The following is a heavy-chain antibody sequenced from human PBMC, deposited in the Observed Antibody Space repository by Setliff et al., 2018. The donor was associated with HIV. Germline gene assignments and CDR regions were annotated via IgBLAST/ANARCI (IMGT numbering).Heavy chain of an antibody. V-gene: IGHV1-2*02. Sequence: ASVKVSCKASGYTFTGYYMHWVRQAPGQGLEWMGWINPHSGGTNYAQKFQGRVTMTRDTSTSTVYMELRSLRSEDSAVYYCVRAYDQYCQHWGQGTVVTVS. CDR2: INPHSGGT. CDR1: GYTFTGYY. CDR3: VRAYDQYCQH. J-gene: IGHJ1*01. D-gene: IGHD3-22*01.